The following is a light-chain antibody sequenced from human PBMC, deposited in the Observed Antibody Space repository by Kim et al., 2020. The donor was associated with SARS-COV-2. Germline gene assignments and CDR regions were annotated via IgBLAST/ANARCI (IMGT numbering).Light chain of an antibody. CDR2: DAS. J-gene: IGKJ2*01. CDR1: QSVSSY. V-gene: IGKV3-11*01. Sequence: SPGERATLSGRASQSVSSYLAWYQQKPGQAPRLLIYDASNRATGIPARFSGSGSGTDFTLTISSLEPEDFAVYYCQQRSNWPPVTFGQGTKLEI. CDR3: QQRSNWPPVT.